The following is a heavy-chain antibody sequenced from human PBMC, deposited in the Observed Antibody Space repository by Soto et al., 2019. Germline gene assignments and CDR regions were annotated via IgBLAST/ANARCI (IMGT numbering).Heavy chain of an antibody. Sequence: GASVKVSCKASGYSFTSYYIHWVRQAPLQGLEWMGIISPSAGTTSYAQKLQGRVTMTRDTSTSTLYMELSSLTSEDTAVYYCASFFSSDGTGAYFDYCGKPSLVPVSA. J-gene: IGHJ4*02. CDR3: ASFFSSDGTGAYFDY. V-gene: IGHV1-46*01. CDR1: GYSFTSYY. CDR2: ISPSAGTT. D-gene: IGHD1-1*01.